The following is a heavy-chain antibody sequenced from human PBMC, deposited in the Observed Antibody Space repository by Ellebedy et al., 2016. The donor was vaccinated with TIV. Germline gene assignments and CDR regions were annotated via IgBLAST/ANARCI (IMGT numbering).Heavy chain of an antibody. CDR2: ISSSGSSV. Sequence: GESLKISXVASGFTFYTYTMHWVRQAPGKGLEWPSCISSSGSSVYYADSVRGRFTISRDNSKNSVYLQMSGLRAEDTAVYHCAVLQGEDYIYGGDYWGQGTLATVSS. V-gene: IGHV3-48*04. CDR3: AVLQGEDYIYGGDY. D-gene: IGHD4-11*01. CDR1: GFTFYTYT. J-gene: IGHJ4*02.